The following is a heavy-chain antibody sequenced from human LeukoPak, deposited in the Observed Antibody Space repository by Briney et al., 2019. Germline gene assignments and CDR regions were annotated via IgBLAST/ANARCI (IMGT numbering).Heavy chain of an antibody. CDR2: IYTSGST. V-gene: IGHV4-61*02. Sequence: SSQTLSLTCTVSGGSISSSSYYWSWIRQPAGKGLEWIGRIYTSGSTNYNPSLKSRVTISVDTSKNHFSLKVSSVTAADSAVYFCARAGYSGYGYDAFDIWGQGTMVTVSS. CDR3: ARAGYSGYGYDAFDI. CDR1: GGSISSSSYY. D-gene: IGHD5-12*01. J-gene: IGHJ3*02.